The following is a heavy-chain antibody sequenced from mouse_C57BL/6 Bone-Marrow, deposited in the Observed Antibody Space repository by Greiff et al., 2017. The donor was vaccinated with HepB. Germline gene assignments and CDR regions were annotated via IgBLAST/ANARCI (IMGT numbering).Heavy chain of an antibody. CDR1: GYTFTSYW. Sequence: VQLQQPGAELVMPGASVKLSCKASGYTFTSYWMHWVKQRPGQGLEWIGEIDPSDSYTNYNQKFKGKSTLTVDKSSSTAYMQLSSLTSEYSAVYYCAIFYYFDYWGQGTTLTVSS. J-gene: IGHJ2*01. V-gene: IGHV1-69*01. CDR3: AIFYYFDY. CDR2: IDPSDSYT.